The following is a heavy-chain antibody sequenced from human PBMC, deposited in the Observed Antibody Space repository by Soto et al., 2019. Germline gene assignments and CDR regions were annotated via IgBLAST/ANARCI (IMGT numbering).Heavy chain of an antibody. CDR3: AKVSRRGSAIDFDY. J-gene: IGHJ4*02. D-gene: IGHD3-10*01. CDR1: GYIFTDYD. CDR2: MNPNSGDT. Sequence: ASVKVSCKTSGYIFTDYDMNWVRQATGQGPEWMGWMNPNSGDTGYAQKFQGRVTMTRDTSITTAYMELSSLRSEDTAVYYCAKVSRRGSAIDFDYWGQGTLVTVSS. V-gene: IGHV1-8*01.